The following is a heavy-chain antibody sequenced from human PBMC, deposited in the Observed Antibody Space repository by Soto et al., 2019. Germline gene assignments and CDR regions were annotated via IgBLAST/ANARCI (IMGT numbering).Heavy chain of an antibody. Sequence: GGSLRLSCAASGFTFSSFAVHWVRQAPGKGLEWMAIISYDGRNKYYADSVKGRFTISRDNSEDTLYLQMNSLRAEDTAVYYCARDGTYDSSWLDYCFDYWGQGTLVTVSS. V-gene: IGHV3-30*04. CDR3: ARDGTYDSSWLDYCFDY. CDR2: ISYDGRNK. J-gene: IGHJ4*02. D-gene: IGHD6-13*01. CDR1: GFTFSSFA.